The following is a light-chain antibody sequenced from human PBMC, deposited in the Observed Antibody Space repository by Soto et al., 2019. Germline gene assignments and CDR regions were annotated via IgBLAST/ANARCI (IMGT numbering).Light chain of an antibody. CDR2: DVS. Sequence: EIVLTQSPGTLSLSPGERAALSCRASRSLSSTSLAWYQQRPGQAPRLLIYDVSSRATGIPDRFSGSGSGTDFTLTINRLEPDDFAVYYCQQYGSSPRTFGQGTKV. CDR1: RSLSSTS. J-gene: IGKJ1*01. CDR3: QQYGSSPRT. V-gene: IGKV3-20*01.